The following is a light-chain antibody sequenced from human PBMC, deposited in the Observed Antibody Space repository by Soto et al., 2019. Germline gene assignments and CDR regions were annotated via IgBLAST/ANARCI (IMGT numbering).Light chain of an antibody. Sequence: SPSTVSTSVGDRVTITCRASQSISSYLNWYQQKPGKAPKLLIYAASSLQSGVPSRFSGSGSGTDFTLTISSLQPEDFATYYCQQSYSTLSTFGGGTKVDIK. V-gene: IGKV1-39*01. CDR2: AAS. J-gene: IGKJ4*01. CDR1: QSISSY. CDR3: QQSYSTLST.